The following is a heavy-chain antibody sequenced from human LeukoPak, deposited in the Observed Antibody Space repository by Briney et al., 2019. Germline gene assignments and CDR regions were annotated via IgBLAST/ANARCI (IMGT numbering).Heavy chain of an antibody. CDR3: ARGIYGVVIRFDY. CDR2: IYYSGST. V-gene: IGHV4-39*07. Sequence: SETLSLTCTVSGGSISSSNYYWGWIRQPPGKGLEWIGSIYYSGSTYYNPSLKSRVTISVDTSRNQFSLKLSSVTAADTAVYYCARGIYGVVIRFDYWGQGTLVTVSS. J-gene: IGHJ4*02. CDR1: GGSISSSNYY. D-gene: IGHD3-3*01.